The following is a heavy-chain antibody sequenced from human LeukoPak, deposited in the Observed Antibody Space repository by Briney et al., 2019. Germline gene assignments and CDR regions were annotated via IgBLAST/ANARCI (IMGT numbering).Heavy chain of an antibody. CDR3: ARDRLRLGYERTNWFDP. CDR2: INPNSGGT. CDR1: GYSFTGYY. V-gene: IGHV1-2*02. J-gene: IGHJ5*02. D-gene: IGHD2-15*01. Sequence: ASVKVSCKASGYSFTGYYMHWVRQAPGQGLEWMGWINPNSGGTNYAQTFYGRVTMTRDTSINTAYMDLKRLKSDDTAVYYWARDRLRLGYERTNWFDPWGQGTLVTVSS.